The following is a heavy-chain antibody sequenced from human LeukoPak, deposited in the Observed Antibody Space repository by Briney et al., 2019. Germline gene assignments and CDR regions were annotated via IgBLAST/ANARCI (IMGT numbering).Heavy chain of an antibody. CDR3: TRGSSGRRDN. Sequence: ASVKVSCKASGYTFTACDINWVRQATGQGLEWMGWMNPNSGNTGYGQSFQGRITMTRDISIGTAYMELSNLTSEDTAIYYCTRGSSGRRDNWGQGTLVTVSA. V-gene: IGHV1-8*01. D-gene: IGHD6-19*01. CDR1: GYTFTACD. CDR2: MNPNSGNT. J-gene: IGHJ4*02.